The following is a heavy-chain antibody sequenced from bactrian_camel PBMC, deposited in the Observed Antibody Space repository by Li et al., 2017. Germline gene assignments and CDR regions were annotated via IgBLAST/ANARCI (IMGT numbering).Heavy chain of an antibody. CDR2: DNGVGTT. CDR3: ATHYCSGGACQDQYFFGY. D-gene: IGHD2*01. CDR1: GSIQRTNC. V-gene: IGHV3S53*01. J-gene: IGHJ6*01. Sequence: QLVESGGGSVQAGGSLRLSCVGSGSIQRTNCMGWFRQAPGKERDWVATDNGVGTTYYGDSVKGRFTISLDKSTNTLFLQMTSLKPEDTALYYCATHYCSGGACQDQYFFGYWGQGTQVTVS.